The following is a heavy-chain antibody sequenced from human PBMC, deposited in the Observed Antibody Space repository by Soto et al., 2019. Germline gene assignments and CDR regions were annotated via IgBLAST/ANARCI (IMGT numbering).Heavy chain of an antibody. V-gene: IGHV1-8*01. CDR1: GYTFTSYD. CDR3: ARVRTYYDFWSGVWQFDY. CDR2: MNPNSGNT. Sequence: ASVKVSCKASGYTFTSYDINWVRQATGQGLEWMGWMNPNSGNTGYAQKFQGRVTVTRNTSISTAYMELSSLRSEDTAVYYCARVRTYYDFWSGVWQFDYAGQVTLVTVSS. J-gene: IGHJ4*02. D-gene: IGHD3-3*01.